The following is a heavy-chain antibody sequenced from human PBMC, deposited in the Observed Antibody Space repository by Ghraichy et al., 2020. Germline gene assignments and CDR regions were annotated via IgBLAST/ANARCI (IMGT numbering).Heavy chain of an antibody. J-gene: IGHJ6*02. D-gene: IGHD4-23*01. Sequence: GGSLRLSCVGSGFTFSSYSMNWVRQSPGKGLEWVSYITSSGRTIFYADSVKGRFTISRDSAQNSLYLQMNSLRDEDTAVYYCARGSRVVRFYYYDGMDVWGQGNTVTVSS. CDR1: GFTFSSYS. V-gene: IGHV3-48*02. CDR2: ITSSGRTI. CDR3: ARGSRVVRFYYYDGMDV.